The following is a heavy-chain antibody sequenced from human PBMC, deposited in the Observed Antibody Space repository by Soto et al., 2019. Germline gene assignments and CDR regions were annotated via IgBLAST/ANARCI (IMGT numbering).Heavy chain of an antibody. V-gene: IGHV1-46*03. CDR3: ARAGDAFDI. J-gene: IGHJ3*02. CDR1: GYALSSYY. CDR2: INPSGGST. D-gene: IGHD7-27*01. Sequence: KVAWKGVGYALSSYYRHWVRQAPGQGLEWMGIINPSGGSTSYAQKFQGRVTMTRDTSTSTVYMELSSLRSEDTAVYYCARAGDAFDIWGQGTMVT.